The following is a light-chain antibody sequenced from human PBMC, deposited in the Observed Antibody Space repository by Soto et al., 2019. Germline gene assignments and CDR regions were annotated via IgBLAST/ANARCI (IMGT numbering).Light chain of an antibody. CDR1: SSNIPYQF. V-gene: IGLV1-51*01. CDR2: DNS. Sequence: QSVLAQSPSVSAAPGQRVTISCSGSSSNIPYQFVSWYKQFPGMAPTLLIYDNSRRPSGVPDRFSATKSGPSATLDIAGLQTADEAVYYCASWDSALDGFVFGPGTKLTVL. CDR3: ASWDSALDGFV. J-gene: IGLJ1*01.